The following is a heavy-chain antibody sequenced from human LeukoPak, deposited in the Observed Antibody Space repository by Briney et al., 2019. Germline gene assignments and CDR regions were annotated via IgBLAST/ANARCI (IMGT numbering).Heavy chain of an antibody. CDR1: GYSFTSFG. CDR3: ARRNFDWFDP. CDR2: MNPNSGKA. V-gene: IGHV1-8*01. J-gene: IGHJ5*02. Sequence: GASVKVSCKASGYSFTSFGMNWVRQAPGQGLEWMGWMNPNSGKAGYAHKFQGRVTITRNPSITTAYMELSSLRSEDTAVYYCARRNFDWFDPWGQGTLVTVSS.